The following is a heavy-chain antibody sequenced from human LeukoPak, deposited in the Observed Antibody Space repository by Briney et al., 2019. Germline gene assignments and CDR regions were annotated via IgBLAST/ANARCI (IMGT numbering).Heavy chain of an antibody. CDR1: GYTFTGYY. CDR3: ARGIMITFGGVQTLFDY. V-gene: IGHV1-2*04. J-gene: IGHJ4*02. CDR2: INPNSGGT. D-gene: IGHD3-16*01. Sequence: GASVTVSCKASGYTFTGYYMHWVRQAPGQGLEWMGWINPNSGGTNYAQKFQGWVTMTRDTSISTAYMELSRLRSDDTAVYYCARGIMITFGGVQTLFDYWGQGTLVTVPS.